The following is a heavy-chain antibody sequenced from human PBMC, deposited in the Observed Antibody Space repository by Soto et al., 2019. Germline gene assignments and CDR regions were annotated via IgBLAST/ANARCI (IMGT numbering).Heavy chain of an antibody. J-gene: IGHJ6*02. CDR2: IKSKTDGGTT. CDR1: GFTFSNAW. D-gene: IGHD5-12*01. V-gene: IGHV3-15*01. Sequence: EVQLVESGGGLVKPGGSLRLSCAASGFTFSNAWMSWVRQAPGKGLEWVGRIKSKTDGGTTDYAAPVKGRFTISRDDSKNTLYLQMNSLKTEDTAVYYCTTHIVATTLSYYYYGMDVWGQGTTVTVSS. CDR3: TTHIVATTLSYYYYGMDV.